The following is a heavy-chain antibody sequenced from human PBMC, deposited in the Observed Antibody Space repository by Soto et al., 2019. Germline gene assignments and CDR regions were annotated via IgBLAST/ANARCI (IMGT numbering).Heavy chain of an antibody. V-gene: IGHV3-74*01. D-gene: IGHD6-19*01. CDR3: ARAGTGWYWFDP. J-gene: IGHJ5*02. Sequence: EVQLVESGGGLVQPGGSLRLSCAASGFTFSSYRMHWVRQAPGKGLVWVSRINYDGSTTSYADSVKGRFTISRDNARNTLYLQMNSLRAEDTAVYYCARAGTGWYWFDPWGQGTLVTVSS. CDR1: GFTFSSYR. CDR2: INYDGSTT.